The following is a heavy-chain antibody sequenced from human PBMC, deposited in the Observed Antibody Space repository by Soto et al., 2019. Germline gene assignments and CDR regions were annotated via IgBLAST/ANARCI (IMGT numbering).Heavy chain of an antibody. J-gene: IGHJ4*02. CDR1: GFTFRNYG. D-gene: IGHD3-3*01. Sequence: PGGSLRLSCAASGFTFRNYGMNWVPQAPGKGLEWVSYIGIGSSTKYYADSVKGRFTISRDNSKNTLYLQMNSLRAEDTAVYYCAKDPPYVFWSGSLKYPDYWGQGALVTVSS. CDR3: AKDPPYVFWSGSLKYPDY. V-gene: IGHV3-48*01. CDR2: IGIGSSTK.